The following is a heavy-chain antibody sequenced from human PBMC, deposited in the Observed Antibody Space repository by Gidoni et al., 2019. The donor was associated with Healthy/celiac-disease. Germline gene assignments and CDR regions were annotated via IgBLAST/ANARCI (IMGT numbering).Heavy chain of an antibody. CDR3: ARGGGNYDSSGYYLHYGMDV. CDR2: INPSGGST. Sequence: QVQLVQSGAEVKMPVASVKVSCKASGYTFTSYYILWVRQAPGQGLEWMGIINPSGGSTSYAQNVQGRVTMTRDKSKSTVYMELSSLRSEDTAVYYCARGGGNYDSSGYYLHYGMDVWGQGTTVTVSS. CDR1: GYTFTSYY. J-gene: IGHJ6*02. V-gene: IGHV1-46*03. D-gene: IGHD3-22*01.